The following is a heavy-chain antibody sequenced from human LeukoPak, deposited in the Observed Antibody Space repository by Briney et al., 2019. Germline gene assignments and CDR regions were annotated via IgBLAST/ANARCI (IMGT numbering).Heavy chain of an antibody. D-gene: IGHD6-6*01. J-gene: IGHJ6*03. CDR3: AREIEARNYYYYMDV. CDR1: GGSISSGGYY. CDR2: IYYSGST. V-gene: IGHV4-31*03. Sequence: SQTLSLTCTVSGGSISSGGYYWSWIRQHPGKGLEWIGYIYYSGSTYYNPSLKSRVTISVDTSKNQFSLKLSSVTAADTAVYYFAREIEARNYYYYMDVWGKGTTVTVSS.